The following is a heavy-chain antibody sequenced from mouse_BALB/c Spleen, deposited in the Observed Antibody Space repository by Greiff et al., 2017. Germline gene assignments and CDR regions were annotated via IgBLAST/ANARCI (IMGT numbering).Heavy chain of an antibody. D-gene: IGHD2-14*01. Sequence: QVQLKQPGAELVRPGASVKLSCKASGYTFTSYWINWVKQRPGQGLEWIGNIYPSDSYTNYNQKFKDKATLTVDKSSSTAYMQLSSPTSEDSAVYYCTRGGRYDDYWGQGTTLTVSS. CDR3: TRGGRYDDY. CDR2: IYPSDSYT. J-gene: IGHJ2*01. CDR1: GYTFTSYW. V-gene: IGHV1-69*02.